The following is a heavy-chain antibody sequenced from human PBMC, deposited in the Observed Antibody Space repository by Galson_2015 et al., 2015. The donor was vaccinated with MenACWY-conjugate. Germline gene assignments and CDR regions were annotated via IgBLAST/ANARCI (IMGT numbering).Heavy chain of an antibody. CDR2: ISSSSSYT. CDR3: ARDNPRYCSGGSCCLDY. J-gene: IGHJ4*02. D-gene: IGHD2-15*01. V-gene: IGHV3-11*06. Sequence: SLRLSCAASGFTFSDYYMSWIRRAPGKGLEWVSYISSSSSYTNYADSVKGRFTISRDNAKNSLYLQMNSLRAEDTAVYYCARDNPRYCSGGSCCLDYWGQGTLVTVSS. CDR1: GFTFSDYY.